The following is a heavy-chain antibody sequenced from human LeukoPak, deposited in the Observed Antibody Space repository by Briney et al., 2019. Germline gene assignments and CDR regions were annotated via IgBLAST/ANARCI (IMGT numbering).Heavy chain of an antibody. J-gene: IGHJ1*01. D-gene: IGHD2/OR15-2a*01. Sequence: GGSLRLSCAASGFTFINAWMSWMRQTPGRRLEWVGHIKSKTEGETTNYAAPVRGRFTITGDDSENMFYLQMNSLETEDTGVYFCTTGGPSDKYWGQETLVTVSS. CDR3: TTGGPSDKY. V-gene: IGHV3-15*05. CDR1: GFTFINAW. CDR2: IKSKTEGETT.